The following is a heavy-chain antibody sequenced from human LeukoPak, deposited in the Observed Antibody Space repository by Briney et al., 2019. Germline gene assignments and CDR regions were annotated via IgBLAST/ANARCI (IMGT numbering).Heavy chain of an antibody. CDR2: ITTSSDYT. CDR1: RFTFSDHY. Sequence: GGSLRLSCAASRFTFSDHYMTWIRQAPGKGLEWVSYITTSSDYTNYADSVKGRFTISRDNSKNSLFLQMNSLRAEDTAVYYCARLGGSGWSLDYWGQGTLVTVSS. V-gene: IGHV3-11*06. D-gene: IGHD6-19*01. J-gene: IGHJ4*02. CDR3: ARLGGSGWSLDY.